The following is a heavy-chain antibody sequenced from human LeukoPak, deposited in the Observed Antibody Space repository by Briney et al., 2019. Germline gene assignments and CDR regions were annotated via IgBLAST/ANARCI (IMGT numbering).Heavy chain of an antibody. CDR3: ARVGAGEGGIDY. J-gene: IGHJ4*02. Sequence: PGGSLRLSCAASGFTFSSYAMSWVRQAPGKGLEWVSAVSGSGGSTFYADSVKGRFTISRDNSKNTLYLQMNSLRAEDTAVYYCARVGAGEGGIDYWAQGTLITVSS. CDR1: GFTFSSYA. V-gene: IGHV3-23*01. D-gene: IGHD3-10*01. CDR2: VSGSGGST.